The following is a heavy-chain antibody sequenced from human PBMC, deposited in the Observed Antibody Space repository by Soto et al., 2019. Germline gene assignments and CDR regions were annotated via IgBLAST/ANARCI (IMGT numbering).Heavy chain of an antibody. CDR1: GGTFSSYA. CDR3: ATGFFSTPRLGYYYYGMDV. Sequence: QVQLVQSGAEVKKPGSSVKVSCKASGGTFSSYAISWVRQAPGQGLEWMGGIIPIFGTANYAQKFQGRVTITADESTSTAYMELSSLRSEDTAVYYCATGFFSTPRLGYYYYGMDVWGQGTTVTVSS. D-gene: IGHD3-3*01. J-gene: IGHJ6*02. V-gene: IGHV1-69*01. CDR2: IIPIFGTA.